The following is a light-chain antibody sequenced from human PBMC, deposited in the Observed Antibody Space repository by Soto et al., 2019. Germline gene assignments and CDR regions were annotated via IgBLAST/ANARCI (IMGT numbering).Light chain of an antibody. CDR3: SSYAGSNNLV. Sequence: QSALTQPPSASGSPGQSVTISCTGTSSDVGGYNYVSWYQQHPGKVPKLMYEVSKRPSGVPDRFSGSKSGNTASLTVSGLQAEDEADYYCSSYAGSNNLVFGGGTKVTVL. V-gene: IGLV2-8*01. CDR1: SSDVGGYNY. CDR2: EVS. J-gene: IGLJ2*01.